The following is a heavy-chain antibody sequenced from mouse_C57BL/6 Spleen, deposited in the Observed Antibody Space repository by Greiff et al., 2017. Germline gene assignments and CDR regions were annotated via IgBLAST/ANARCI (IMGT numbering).Heavy chain of an antibody. Sequence: EVQLRESGPGMVKPSQSLSLTCTVTGYSITSGYDWHWIRHFPGNKLEWMGYISYSGSTNYNPSLKSRISITHDTSKNHFFLKLNSVTTEDTATYYCARETTVVRYFDVWGTGTTVTVSS. CDR3: ARETTVVRYFDV. CDR2: ISYSGST. CDR1: GYSITSGYD. V-gene: IGHV3-1*01. J-gene: IGHJ1*03. D-gene: IGHD1-1*01.